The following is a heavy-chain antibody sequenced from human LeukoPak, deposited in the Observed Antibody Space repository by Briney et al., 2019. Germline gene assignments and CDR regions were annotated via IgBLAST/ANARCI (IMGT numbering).Heavy chain of an antibody. Sequence: ASVKVSCKASGYTFTSYGISWVRQAPGQGLEWMGWISAYNGNTNYAQKLQGRVTMTTDTSTSTAYMELSRLRYDDTAVYYCARVGYSGYDFGWFDPWGQGTLVTVSS. D-gene: IGHD5-12*01. J-gene: IGHJ5*02. CDR1: GYTFTSYG. V-gene: IGHV1-18*01. CDR3: ARVGYSGYDFGWFDP. CDR2: ISAYNGNT.